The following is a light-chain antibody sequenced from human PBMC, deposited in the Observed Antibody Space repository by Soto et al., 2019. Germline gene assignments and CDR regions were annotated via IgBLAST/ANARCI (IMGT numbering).Light chain of an antibody. Sequence: EIVLTQSPATLSLSPGERATLSCRASQSVSSYLAWYQQKPGQAPRLLIYDASNRATGIPARFSGSGSGTVFTLTISSLEPEDFAVDYCQQRSNWPPRITFGQGTRLEIK. CDR3: QQRSNWPPRIT. CDR2: DAS. V-gene: IGKV3-11*01. J-gene: IGKJ5*01. CDR1: QSVSSY.